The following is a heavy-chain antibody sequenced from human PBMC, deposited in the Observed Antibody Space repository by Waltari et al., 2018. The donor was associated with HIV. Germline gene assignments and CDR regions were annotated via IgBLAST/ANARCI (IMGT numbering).Heavy chain of an antibody. Sequence: QVQLVQSGAEVKKPGASVKVSCKASGYTFTGYYMHWVRQAPGQGLEWMGRINPNSGGTNYAQKFQGRVTMTRDTSISTAYMELSRLRSDDTAVYYCASRVTIFGVAAYYYGMDVWGQGTTVTVSS. CDR3: ASRVTIFGVAAYYYGMDV. J-gene: IGHJ6*02. CDR1: GYTFTGYY. V-gene: IGHV1-2*06. CDR2: INPNSGGT. D-gene: IGHD3-3*01.